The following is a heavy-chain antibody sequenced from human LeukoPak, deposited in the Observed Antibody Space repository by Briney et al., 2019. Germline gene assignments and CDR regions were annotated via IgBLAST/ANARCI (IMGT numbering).Heavy chain of an antibody. J-gene: IGHJ4*02. CDR3: ASLAVAGLSEGY. V-gene: IGHV4-59*08. Sequence: SETLSLTCTVSGGSISSYYWSWIRQPPGKGLEWIGYIYYSGSTNYNPSLKSRVTISVDTSRNQFSLKLSSVTAADTAVYYCASLAVAGLSEGYWGQGTLVIVSS. CDR2: IYYSGST. CDR1: GGSISSYY. D-gene: IGHD6-19*01.